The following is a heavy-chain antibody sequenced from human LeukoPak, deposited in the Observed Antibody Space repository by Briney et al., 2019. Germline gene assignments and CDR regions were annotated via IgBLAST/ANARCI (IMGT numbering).Heavy chain of an antibody. Sequence: GGSLRLSCAASGFTFSNYWMHWVRQAPGKGLMWVSRINSDESITSYADSVKGRFTISRDNAKNMLYLQMNSLRAEDTAVYYCARGYTSGWYLFGDYWGQGALVTVSS. CDR2: INSDESIT. J-gene: IGHJ4*02. CDR3: ARGYTSGWYLFGDY. V-gene: IGHV3-74*01. CDR1: GFTFSNYW. D-gene: IGHD6-19*01.